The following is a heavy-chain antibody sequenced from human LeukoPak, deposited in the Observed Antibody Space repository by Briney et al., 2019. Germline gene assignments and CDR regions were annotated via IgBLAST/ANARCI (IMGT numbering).Heavy chain of an antibody. Sequence: GGSLRLSCAASGFTVSNNYMSWVRQAPGKGLEWVSVIYSGGSTYYADSVKGRFTISKDNSKNTLYLQMNSLRAEDTAVYYCARERVLGAALAFDIWGQGTTVTVSS. V-gene: IGHV3-53*01. J-gene: IGHJ3*02. D-gene: IGHD6-13*01. CDR1: GFTVSNNY. CDR2: IYSGGST. CDR3: ARERVLGAALAFDI.